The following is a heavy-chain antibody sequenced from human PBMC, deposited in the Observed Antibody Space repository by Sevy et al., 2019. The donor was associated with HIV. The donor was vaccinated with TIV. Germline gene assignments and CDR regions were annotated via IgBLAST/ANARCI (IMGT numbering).Heavy chain of an antibody. CDR3: AREISSGYYRSYWYFDL. V-gene: IGHV3-7*03. CDR1: GFSFSNHW. CDR2: IKQDGSEK. Sequence: GGSLRLSCIASGFSFSNHWMTWVRQAPGKGLEWVANIKQDGSEKYYVDSVKGRFTISRDNAKNSLYLQMNSLRAEDTAVYYCAREISSGYYRSYWYFDLWGRGTLVTVSS. D-gene: IGHD3-22*01. J-gene: IGHJ2*01.